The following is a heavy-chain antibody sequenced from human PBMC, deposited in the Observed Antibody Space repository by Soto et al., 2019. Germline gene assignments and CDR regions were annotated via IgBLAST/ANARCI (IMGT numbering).Heavy chain of an antibody. CDR3: ARGWYYFDY. J-gene: IGHJ4*02. D-gene: IGHD6-19*01. V-gene: IGHV3-23*01. CDR1: GFTFTTYA. CDR2: LSPSGGST. Sequence: EVQLLESGGGLVQPGGSLTLSCAASGFTFTTYAMTWVRQAPGKGLEWVSALSPSGGSTSYADSVKGRVTISRDNSKNTLSLQMNTLRPADTAVYYCARGWYYFDYWGQGTLVTVSS.